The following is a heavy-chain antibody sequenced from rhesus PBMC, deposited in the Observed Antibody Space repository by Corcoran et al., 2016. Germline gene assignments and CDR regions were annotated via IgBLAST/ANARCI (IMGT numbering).Heavy chain of an antibody. Sequence: QVQLQESGPGLVKPSETLSLTCAGSGYSIRSGYGWGWTGLPPGKGLEWIGQIYGGSSSTYYNPSLKSRVTVSKDTSENQFSLKLSSVTAADTAVYYCARAVAAGLDYWGQGVLVTVSS. CDR2: IYGGSSST. CDR1: GYSIRSGYG. D-gene: IGHD6-13*01. CDR3: ARAVAAGLDY. V-gene: IGHV4-127*01. J-gene: IGHJ4*01.